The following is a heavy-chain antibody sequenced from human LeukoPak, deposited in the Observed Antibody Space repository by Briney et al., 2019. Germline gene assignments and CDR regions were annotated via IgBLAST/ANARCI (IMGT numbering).Heavy chain of an antibody. J-gene: IGHJ4*02. Sequence: GGSLRLSCAASGFTFSSYDMSWVRQAPGKGLEWVSAISGSGGSTYYADSVKGRFTISRDNSKNTLYLQMNSLRAEDTAVYYCAKAYSSGYYYLDYWDQGTLVTVSS. V-gene: IGHV3-23*01. CDR2: ISGSGGST. D-gene: IGHD3-22*01. CDR1: GFTFSSYD. CDR3: AKAYSSGYYYLDY.